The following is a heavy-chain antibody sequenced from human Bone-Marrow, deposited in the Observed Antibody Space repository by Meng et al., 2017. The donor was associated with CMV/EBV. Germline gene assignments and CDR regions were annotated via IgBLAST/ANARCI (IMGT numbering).Heavy chain of an antibody. V-gene: IGHV3-23*01. CDR3: ARGPAYCGGDCYSN. J-gene: IGHJ4*02. CDR1: GFTFTIFA. Sequence: ASGFTFTIFAMTWVRQAPGKGLEWVSTINSGGSDTYYADSVKGRFTISRDNSENTLYLQMNSLRAEDTAVYYCARGPAYCGGDCYSNWGQGTLVTVSS. D-gene: IGHD2-21*01. CDR2: INSGGSDT.